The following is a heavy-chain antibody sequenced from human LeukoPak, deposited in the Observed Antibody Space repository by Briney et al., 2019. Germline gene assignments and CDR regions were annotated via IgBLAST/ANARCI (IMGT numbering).Heavy chain of an antibody. CDR2: IYYSGST. Sequence: SETLSLTCTVSGGSVSSGSYYWSWTRQPPGKGLEWIGYIYYSGSTNYNPSLKSRVTISVDTSKNQFSLKLSSVTAADTAVYYCARDNNGDRDAFDIWGQGTMVTVSS. CDR3: ARDNNGDRDAFDI. D-gene: IGHD4-17*01. CDR1: GGSVSSGSYY. J-gene: IGHJ3*02. V-gene: IGHV4-61*01.